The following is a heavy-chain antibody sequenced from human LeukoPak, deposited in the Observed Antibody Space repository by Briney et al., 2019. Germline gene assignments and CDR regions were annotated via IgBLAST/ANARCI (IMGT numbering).Heavy chain of an antibody. J-gene: IGHJ6*03. D-gene: IGHD1-26*01. CDR3: ARDPYSGNYGNYYYYYMDV. CDR1: GFTFNYYN. Sequence: GGSLRLSCAASGFTFNYYNMNWVRQAPGKALEWVSSITSSGAYIFYAVSVRGRFTISRDNAKDSLYLQMNSLGPEDTAVYYCARDPYSGNYGNYYYYYMDVWGKGTTVTISS. CDR2: ITSSGAYI. V-gene: IGHV3-21*01.